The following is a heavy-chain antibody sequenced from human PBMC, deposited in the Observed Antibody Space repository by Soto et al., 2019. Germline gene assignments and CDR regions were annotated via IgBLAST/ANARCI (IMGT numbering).Heavy chain of an antibody. CDR3: ARGTSWQLPFDY. Sequence: SETLSLTCTVSSDSISSYYWSWIRQPPGKRLEWIGYISYSGSTDYNPSLKSRVTISGDTSKNQFSLKVSSVTAADTAVYYCARGTSWQLPFDYWGQGTLVTVST. J-gene: IGHJ4*02. CDR2: ISYSGST. V-gene: IGHV4-59*01. D-gene: IGHD6-13*01. CDR1: SDSISSYY.